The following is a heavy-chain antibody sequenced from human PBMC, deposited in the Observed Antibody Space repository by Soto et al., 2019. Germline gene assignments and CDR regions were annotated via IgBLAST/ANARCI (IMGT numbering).Heavy chain of an antibody. CDR1: GYTLTELS. CDR2: FDPEDGET. J-gene: IGHJ6*02. V-gene: IGHV1-24*01. D-gene: IGHD5-12*01. Sequence: VASVKVSCKVSGYTLTELSMHWVRQAPGKRLEWMGGFDPEDGETIYAQKFQGRVTMTEDTSTDTAYMELSSLRSEDTAGYYCATVSRDGYNNYYYYGRDVGGQGTTVTVSS. CDR3: ATVSRDGYNNYYYYGRDV.